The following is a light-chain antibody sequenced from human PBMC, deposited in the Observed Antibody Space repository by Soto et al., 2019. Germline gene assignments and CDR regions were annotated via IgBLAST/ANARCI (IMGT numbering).Light chain of an antibody. CDR1: QSIRSS. J-gene: IGKJ3*01. Sequence: DIQMTQSPSSLSASVGDRVTITCRTSQSIRSSLNWYQQKLGKAPNLLIYAASRLQSGVPSRFSGSGSGTDFTLTISSLQPADFATYYCQQSYSTPFTFGPGTKVDIK. V-gene: IGKV1-39*01. CDR2: AAS. CDR3: QQSYSTPFT.